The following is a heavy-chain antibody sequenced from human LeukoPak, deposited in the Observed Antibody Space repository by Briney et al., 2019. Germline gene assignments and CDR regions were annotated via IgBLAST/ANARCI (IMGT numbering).Heavy chain of an antibody. Sequence: ASVKVSCKASGYSFVGYGITWVRQAPGQGLEWMGWFNPENGNTNYAQKVQGRVTMTTDTSTSTAYMELRSLRSDDTAVYYCARDSGTHYYYYYYMDVWGKGTTVTVSS. CDR3: ARDSGTHYYYYYYMDV. J-gene: IGHJ6*03. CDR1: GYSFVGYG. V-gene: IGHV1-18*01. CDR2: FNPENGNT. D-gene: IGHD1-1*01.